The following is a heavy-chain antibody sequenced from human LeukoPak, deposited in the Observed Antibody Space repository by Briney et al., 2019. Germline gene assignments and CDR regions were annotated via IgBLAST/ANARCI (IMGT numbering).Heavy chain of an antibody. J-gene: IGHJ5*02. V-gene: IGHV4-59*12. CDR1: GGSISSYY. D-gene: IGHD6-13*01. CDR2: IYYSGST. Sequence: SETLSLTCTVSGGSISSYYWSWIRQPPGKGLEWIGYIYYSGSTNYNPSLKSRVTISVDTSKNQFSLKLSSVTAADTAVYYCARGGRQQLDWFDPWGQGTLVTVSS. CDR3: ARGGRQQLDWFDP.